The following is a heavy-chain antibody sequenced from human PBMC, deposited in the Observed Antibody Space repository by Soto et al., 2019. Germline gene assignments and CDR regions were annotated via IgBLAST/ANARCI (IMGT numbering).Heavy chain of an antibody. Sequence: ASVKVSCKASGYTFTSYGISWMRQAPGQGLEWMGWISAYNGNTNYAQKLQGRVTMTTDTSTSTAYMELRSLRSDDTAVYYCARDSAHYYDSSGYLCCWGQGTLVTVSS. CDR2: ISAYNGNT. CDR3: ARDSAHYYDSSGYLCC. D-gene: IGHD3-22*01. CDR1: GYTFTSYG. V-gene: IGHV1-18*01. J-gene: IGHJ4*02.